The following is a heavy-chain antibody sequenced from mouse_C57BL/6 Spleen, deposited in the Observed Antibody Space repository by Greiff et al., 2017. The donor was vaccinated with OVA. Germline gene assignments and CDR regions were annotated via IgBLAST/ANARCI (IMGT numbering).Heavy chain of an antibody. CDR3: ARRYYCVMDY. CDR1: GYTFTDYY. CDR2: INPNNGGT. Sequence: VQLKQSGPELVKPGASVKISCKASGYTFTDYYMNWVKQSPGQSLEWIGDINPNNGGTSYNQKFKGKATLTVDKSSSTAYMELRSLTSEDSAVYYCARRYYCVMDYWGQGTSVTVSS. J-gene: IGHJ4*01. V-gene: IGHV1-26*01.